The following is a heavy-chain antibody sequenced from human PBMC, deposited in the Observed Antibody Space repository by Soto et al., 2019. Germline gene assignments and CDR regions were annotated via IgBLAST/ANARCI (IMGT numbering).Heavy chain of an antibody. J-gene: IGHJ5*02. D-gene: IGHD1-1*01. CDR1: GDSVSSNSAA. CDR2: TYYRSKWYN. Sequence: QVQLQQSGPGLVKPSQTLSLTCAISGDSVSSNSAAWNWIRQSPSRGLEWLGRTYYRSKWYNDXAVSVKSRITXXPXTXXNQFSLQLNSVTPEDTAVYYCARDLRNWSHNWFDPWGQGTLVTVSS. CDR3: ARDLRNWSHNWFDP. V-gene: IGHV6-1*01.